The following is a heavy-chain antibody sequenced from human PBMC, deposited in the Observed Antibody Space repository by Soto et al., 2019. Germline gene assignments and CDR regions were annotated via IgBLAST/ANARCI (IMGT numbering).Heavy chain of an antibody. V-gene: IGHV3-23*01. CDR2: ISGSGGST. CDR1: GFPFSSYA. J-gene: IGHJ4*02. CDR3: AKERISSSSGLRNWDY. D-gene: IGHD6-6*01. Sequence: GGSLRLSCTASGFPFSSYAMSWVRQAPGKGLEWVSAISGSGGSTYYADSVKGRFTISRDNSKNTLYLQMNSLRAEDTAVYYCAKERISSSSGLRNWDYWGQGTLVTVSS.